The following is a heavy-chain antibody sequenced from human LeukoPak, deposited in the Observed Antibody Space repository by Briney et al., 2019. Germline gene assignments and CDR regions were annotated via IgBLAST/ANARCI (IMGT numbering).Heavy chain of an antibody. CDR1: GGSISSYY. D-gene: IGHD6-6*01. J-gene: IGHJ4*02. CDR3: AMFGIYSSSSQRTNFDY. V-gene: IGHV4-34*01. Sequence: PSETLSLTCTVSGGSISSYYWSWIRQPPGKGLEWIGEINHSGSTNYNPSLKSRVTISVDTSKNQFSLKLSSVTAADTAVYYCAMFGIYSSSSQRTNFDYWGQGTLVTVSS. CDR2: INHSGST.